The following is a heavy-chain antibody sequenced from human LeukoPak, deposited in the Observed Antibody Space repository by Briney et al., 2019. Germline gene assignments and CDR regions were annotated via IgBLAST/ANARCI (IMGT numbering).Heavy chain of an antibody. V-gene: IGHV4-61*02. Sequence: PSETLSLTCTVSGGSISSGSYYWSWIRQPARKGLEWIGRIYTSGSTNYNPSLKSRVTISVDTSKNQFSLKLSSVTAADTAVYYCARGRAEDFDYWGQGTLVTVPS. CDR2: IYTSGST. CDR1: GGSISSGSYY. CDR3: ARGRAEDFDY. J-gene: IGHJ4*02. D-gene: IGHD6-13*01.